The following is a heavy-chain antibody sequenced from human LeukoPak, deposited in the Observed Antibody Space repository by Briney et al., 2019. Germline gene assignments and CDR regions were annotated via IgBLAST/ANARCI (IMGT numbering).Heavy chain of an antibody. D-gene: IGHD6-13*01. Sequence: GGSLRLYCAASGFAFSDYWMSWMGQAPGNGLELVANIKYDGNEEYYVDSVKGRFTISRDNAKSSLYLQLNSLTIEDTAVYYCKSGGAAPGSFDNWGQGTLVTVSP. CDR1: GFAFSDYW. V-gene: IGHV3-7*01. CDR2: IKYDGNEE. CDR3: KSGGAAPGSFDN. J-gene: IGHJ4*02.